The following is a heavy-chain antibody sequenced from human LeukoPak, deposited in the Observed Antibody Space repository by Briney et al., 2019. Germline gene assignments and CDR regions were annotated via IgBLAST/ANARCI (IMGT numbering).Heavy chain of an antibody. D-gene: IGHD6-19*01. V-gene: IGHV4-59*11. CDR1: RASISRHY. Sequence: SETLSLTCIVPRASISRHYWSCIRQPPGKGRECIGYIYYSGSTNYSPSLKSRVTISVDTSKHQFSLKLSSVTAADTAVYYCARTRYSSGWFFDYWGQGTLVTVSS. J-gene: IGHJ4*02. CDR2: IYYSGST. CDR3: ARTRYSSGWFFDY.